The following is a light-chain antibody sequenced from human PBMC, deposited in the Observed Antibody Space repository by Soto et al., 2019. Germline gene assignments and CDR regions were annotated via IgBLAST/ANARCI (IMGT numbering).Light chain of an antibody. V-gene: IGLV2-14*01. CDR3: SSYTRDSTMV. CDR2: GVS. J-gene: IGLJ2*01. Sequence: QSALTQPASVSGSPGQSITISCAGTSSDIGAYTYVSWYQHHPGKAPKLMIYGVSDRPSGVSNRFSGSKSGNTASLTISGLQAEDEADYYCSSYTRDSTMVFGGGTKVTVL. CDR1: SSDIGAYTY.